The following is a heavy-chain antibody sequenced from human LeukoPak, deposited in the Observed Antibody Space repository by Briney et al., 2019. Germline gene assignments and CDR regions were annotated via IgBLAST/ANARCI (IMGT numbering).Heavy chain of an antibody. D-gene: IGHD4-17*01. CDR2: IKQDGSEK. CDR1: GFTFNRFW. V-gene: IGHV3-7*04. Sequence: SGGSLRPSCAASGFTFNRFWMSWVRQAPGKGLEWVANIKQDGSEKYYVDSVKGRFTISRDNAKNSLYLQMNSLRAEDTAVFYCARDGTSTDYDPDFHIWGRGTLVTVSS. J-gene: IGHJ4*02. CDR3: ARDGTSTDYDPDFHI.